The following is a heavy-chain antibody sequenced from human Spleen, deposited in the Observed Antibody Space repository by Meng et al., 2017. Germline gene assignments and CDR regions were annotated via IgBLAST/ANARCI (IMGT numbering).Heavy chain of an antibody. CDR1: GYNFPDYY. CDR2: INPKSGDT. D-gene: IGHD3-10*01. CDR3: ARDLGSGSYFSPHY. J-gene: IGHJ4*02. V-gene: IGHV1-2*06. Sequence: ASVKVSCKPSGYNFPDYYIHWVRRAPGQGLEWMGRINPKSGDTHYAQKFQARVTMTGDTSISTAYMELSGLRSDDTAVYYCARDLGSGSYFSPHYWGQGTLVTVSS.